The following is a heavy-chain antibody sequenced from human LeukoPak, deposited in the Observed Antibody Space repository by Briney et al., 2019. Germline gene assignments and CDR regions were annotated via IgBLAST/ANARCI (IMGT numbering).Heavy chain of an antibody. Sequence: SETLSLTCAVSGGSISSGGYSWSWIRQPPGKGLEWTGYIYHSGSTYYNPSLKSRVTISVDRSKNQFSLKLSSVTAADTAVYYCAREGTGGPFDYWGQGTLVTVSS. V-gene: IGHV4-30-2*01. CDR2: IYHSGST. J-gene: IGHJ4*02. D-gene: IGHD7-27*01. CDR3: AREGTGGPFDY. CDR1: GGSISSGGYS.